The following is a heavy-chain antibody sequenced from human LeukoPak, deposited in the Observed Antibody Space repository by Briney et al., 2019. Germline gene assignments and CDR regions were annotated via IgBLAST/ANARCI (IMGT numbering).Heavy chain of an antibody. J-gene: IGHJ4*02. CDR1: GFTFCKYH. CDR2: ISNSGSTI. D-gene: IGHD6-13*01. V-gene: IGHV3-48*02. Sequence: GGSLRLSCAASGFTFCKYHMHWLRQAPGKGLEWVSYISNSGSTIYYADSVKGRFTISRDNAKNSLYLQINSLRDDDTAVNYCARVRSSSWYVDYWGQGTLVTVSS. CDR3: ARVRSSSWYVDY.